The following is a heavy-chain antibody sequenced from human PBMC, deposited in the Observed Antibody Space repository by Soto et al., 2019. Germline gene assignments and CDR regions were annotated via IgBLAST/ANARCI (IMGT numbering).Heavy chain of an antibody. V-gene: IGHV1-8*01. J-gene: IGHJ5*02. CDR3: ARGPAT. Sequence: ASVKVSCKASGYTFSSYGISWVRQAPGQGLEWMGWISGKNANTHYAQKFQGRVTMTRNTSISTAYMELSSLRSEDTAVYYCARGPATWGQGTLVTV. CDR1: GYTFSSYG. CDR2: ISGKNANT.